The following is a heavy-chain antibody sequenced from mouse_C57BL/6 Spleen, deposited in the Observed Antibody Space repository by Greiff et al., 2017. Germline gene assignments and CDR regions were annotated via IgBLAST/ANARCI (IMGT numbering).Heavy chain of an antibody. J-gene: IGHJ3*01. CDR1: GYTFTSYW. V-gene: IGHV1-72*01. CDR2: IDPNSGGT. Sequence: QVQLQQPGAELVKPGASVKLSCKASGYTFTSYWMHWVKQRPGRGLEWIGRIDPNSGGTKYNEKFKSKATLTVAKSSSTAYIQLSSLTSEDSPVYYCARSPDCSGYVAWFAYWGQGTLVTVSA. D-gene: IGHD3-2*02. CDR3: ARSPDCSGYVAWFAY.